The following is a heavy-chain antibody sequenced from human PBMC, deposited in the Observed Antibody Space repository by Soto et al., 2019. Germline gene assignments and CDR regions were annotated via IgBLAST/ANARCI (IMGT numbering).Heavy chain of an antibody. CDR3: ARRWGGTFDY. CDR1: GGSIISYY. CDR2: IYYSGST. V-gene: IGHV4-59*01. Sequence: PSETLSLTCTVSGGSIISYYWSWILQPPGKGLEWIGYIYYSGSTNYNPSLKSRVTISVDTSKNQFSLKLSSVTAADTAVYYCARRWGGTFDYWGQGTLVTVSS. D-gene: IGHD2-21*01. J-gene: IGHJ4*02.